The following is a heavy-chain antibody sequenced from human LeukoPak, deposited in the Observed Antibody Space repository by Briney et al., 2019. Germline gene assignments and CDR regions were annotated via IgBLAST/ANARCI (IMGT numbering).Heavy chain of an antibody. J-gene: IGHJ4*02. CDR1: LFTFSDYY. CDR2: ISSSGSTI. CDR3: ARVRCSGGSCLVNY. D-gene: IGHD2-15*01. V-gene: IGHV3-11*04. Sequence: PGGSLRHSCVASLFTFSDYYMSWIRPAPGRGVEWVSYISSSGSTIYYADSVKGRFTIPRDNAKNSLYLQMNSLRAEDTAVYYCARVRCSGGSCLVNYWGQGTLVTVSS.